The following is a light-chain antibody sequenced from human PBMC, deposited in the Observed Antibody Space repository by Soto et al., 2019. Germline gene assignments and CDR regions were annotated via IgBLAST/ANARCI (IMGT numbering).Light chain of an antibody. V-gene: IGLV3-21*02. CDR3: QVWDSDSDHVV. CDR1: NIGGKS. J-gene: IGLJ2*01. CDR2: DDN. Sequence: SYELTQSPSVSVAPGQTAKITCGGNNIGGKSVHWYQQKPGQAPVLVVYDDNDRPSGIPERFSGSNSGRTATPTLSRVEAGDEAVYYCQVWDSDSDHVVFGGGTKLTVL.